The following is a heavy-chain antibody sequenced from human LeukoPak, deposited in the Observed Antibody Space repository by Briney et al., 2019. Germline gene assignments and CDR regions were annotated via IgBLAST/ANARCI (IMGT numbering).Heavy chain of an antibody. V-gene: IGHV3-21*01. CDR1: GFTLSSYS. Sequence: AGGSLRLSCAASGFTLSSYSMNWVRQAPGKGLEWVSSISSGSSYIYYADSVKGRFTISRDNAKNSLYLQMDSLRAEDTAVYYCARSPRGYSSGYHSNHFDYWGQGTLVTVSS. CDR2: ISSGSSYI. CDR3: ARSPRGYSSGYHSNHFDY. D-gene: IGHD5-18*01. J-gene: IGHJ4*02.